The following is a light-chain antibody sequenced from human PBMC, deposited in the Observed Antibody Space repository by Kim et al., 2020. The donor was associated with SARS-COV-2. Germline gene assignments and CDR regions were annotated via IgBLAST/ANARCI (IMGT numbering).Light chain of an antibody. V-gene: IGKV3-11*01. J-gene: IGKJ5*01. CDR3: QQRGF. CDR2: AAS. CDR1: QSVSSY. Sequence: ATLPLPPGERATLSCRASQSVSSYLAWYQQKPGQAPRLLIYAASTRATGIPARFSGSGSGSDFTLTISSLEPEDVAVYYCQQRGFFGQGTRLEIK.